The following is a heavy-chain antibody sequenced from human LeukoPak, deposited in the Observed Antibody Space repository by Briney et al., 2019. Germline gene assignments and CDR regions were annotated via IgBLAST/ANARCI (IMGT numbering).Heavy chain of an antibody. CDR3: LTIVETDLDAFDI. J-gene: IGHJ3*02. Sequence: GGSLRLSCAASGFTFSKCWLHWVRQAPGKGLVWVSRINPDDGSTSYADSVKGRFTISRDNAKSTLYLQMNSLRAEDTAVYYCLTIVETDLDAFDIWGQGTKVTVSS. CDR1: GFTFSKCW. D-gene: IGHD2-21*01. V-gene: IGHV3-74*01. CDR2: INPDDGST.